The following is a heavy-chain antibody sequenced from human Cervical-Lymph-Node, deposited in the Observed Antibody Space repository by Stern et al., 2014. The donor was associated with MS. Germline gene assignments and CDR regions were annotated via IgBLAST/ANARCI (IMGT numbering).Heavy chain of an antibody. J-gene: IGHJ4*02. D-gene: IGHD3-22*01. Sequence: VHLVESGGGVVPPGRSPRLSCASSGFTFSSYGMHWVRQAPGKGLEWVAVMSFDGSYKYYADSVKGRFTISRDNSKNTLYLQMNSLRAEDTAVYYCAKETLNYYDSSGYGPDYWGQGTLVTVSS. CDR2: MSFDGSYK. CDR3: AKETLNYYDSSGYGPDY. V-gene: IGHV3-30*18. CDR1: GFTFSSYG.